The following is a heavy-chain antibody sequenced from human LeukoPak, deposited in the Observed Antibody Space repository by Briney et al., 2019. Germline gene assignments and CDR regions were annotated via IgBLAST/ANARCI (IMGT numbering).Heavy chain of an antibody. D-gene: IGHD2/OR15-2a*01. Sequence: PGGSLRLSCAASGFTFSSYSMNWVRQAPGKGLEWVSSISSSNSFIYYADSVKGRFTISRDNAKNSLYLQMNSLRAEDTAVYYCARSAGSIASYYLDYWGQGTLVTVS. CDR2: ISSSNSFI. CDR3: ARSAGSIASYYLDY. J-gene: IGHJ4*02. CDR1: GFTFSSYS. V-gene: IGHV3-21*01.